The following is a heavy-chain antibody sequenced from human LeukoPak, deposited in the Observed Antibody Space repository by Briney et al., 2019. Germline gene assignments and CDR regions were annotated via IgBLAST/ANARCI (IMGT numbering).Heavy chain of an antibody. V-gene: IGHV3-33*01. D-gene: IGHD2-2*02. Sequence: VRQAXXXXXEXVAVIWYDGSNKYYADSVKGRFTISRDNSKNTLYLQMNSLRAEDTAVYYCARDVYCSSTSCYTGIGYWGQGTLVTVSS. CDR3: ARDVYCSSTSCYTGIGY. J-gene: IGHJ4*02. CDR2: IWYDGSNK.